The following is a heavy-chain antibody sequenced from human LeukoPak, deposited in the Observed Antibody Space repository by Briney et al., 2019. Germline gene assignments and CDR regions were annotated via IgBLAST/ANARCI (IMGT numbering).Heavy chain of an antibody. CDR3: AKDGGLWVSAHWGDS. Sequence: GGSLRLSCAASGFTFSSYVMSWVRQAPGKGLEWVSAISGSGGSTYYADSVKGRFTISRDNSKNTLSLQMNSLRAEDTAVYYCAKDGGLWVSAHWGDSWGRGTLVTISS. V-gene: IGHV3-23*01. CDR2: ISGSGGST. CDR1: GFTFSSYV. D-gene: IGHD7-27*01. J-gene: IGHJ4*02.